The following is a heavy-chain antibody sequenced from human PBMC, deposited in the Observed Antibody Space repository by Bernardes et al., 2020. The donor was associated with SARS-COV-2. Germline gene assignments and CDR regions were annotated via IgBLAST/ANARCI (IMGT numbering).Heavy chain of an antibody. D-gene: IGHD5-18*01. CDR2: IKSKTDGGTT. Sequence: GGSLRLSCAASGFTFSNAWMSWVRQAPGKGLEWVGRIKSKTDGGTTDYAAPVKGRFTISRDDSKNTLYLQMNSLKTEDTAVYYCTTDISPPWIQLWLPKVVGFDYWGQGTLVTVSS. V-gene: IGHV3-15*01. J-gene: IGHJ4*02. CDR1: GFTFSNAW. CDR3: TTDISPPWIQLWLPKVVGFDY.